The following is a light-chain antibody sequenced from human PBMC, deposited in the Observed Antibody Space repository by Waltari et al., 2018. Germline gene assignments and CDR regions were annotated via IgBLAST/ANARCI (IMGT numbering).Light chain of an antibody. V-gene: IGLV2-14*03. CDR3: SSDSSSSTLVV. CDR2: DVS. CDR1: SSDVGGYNY. Sequence: QSALTQPASVSGSPGQSITISCTGTSSDVGGYNYVSWYQQHPGKAPKLMNYDVSNRPLGVSKRFSGAKSGNTASLTISGLQAEDEADYHCSSDSSSSTLVVFGGGTKLTVL. J-gene: IGLJ2*01.